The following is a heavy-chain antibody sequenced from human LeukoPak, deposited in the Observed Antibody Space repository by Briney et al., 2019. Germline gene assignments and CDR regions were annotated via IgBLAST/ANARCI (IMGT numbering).Heavy chain of an antibody. Sequence: GGSLRLSCAASEFIVSDNYMSWVRQAPGKGLEWVSVIYSGGTTYYADSVRGRFTISRDNFKNTLYLLMNSLRAEDTAGYYCARLDGVWSGPYYKGYFEYWGQGTLVTVSS. V-gene: IGHV3-66*02. CDR1: EFIVSDNY. CDR3: ARLDGVWSGPYYKGYFEY. CDR2: IYSGGTT. J-gene: IGHJ4*02. D-gene: IGHD3-3*01.